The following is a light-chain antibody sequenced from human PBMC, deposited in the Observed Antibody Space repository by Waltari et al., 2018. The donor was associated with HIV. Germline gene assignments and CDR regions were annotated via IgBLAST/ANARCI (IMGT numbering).Light chain of an antibody. CDR2: KAS. Sequence: DIQMTQSPSTLSASVGDRVTITCRASQSISSWLAWYQQKPGKAPKLLIYKASSLESGVPSRFSGSGSGTEFTLTISSLQPDDFATYYCQQYNSYQWTFGQGTKVEIK. V-gene: IGKV1-5*03. CDR1: QSISSW. CDR3: QQYNSYQWT. J-gene: IGKJ1*01.